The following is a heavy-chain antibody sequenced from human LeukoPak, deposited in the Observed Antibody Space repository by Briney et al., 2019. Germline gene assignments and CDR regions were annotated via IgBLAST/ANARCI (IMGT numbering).Heavy chain of an antibody. CDR2: IYYSGST. CDR3: ARRGARYYFDY. Sequence: SQTLSLTCTVSGGSISSGGYYWSWIRQHPGKGLEWIGYIYYSGSTYYNPSLKSRVTISVDTSKNQFSLKLSSVTAADTAVYYCARRGARYYFDYWGQGTLVTVSS. D-gene: IGHD1-26*01. CDR1: GGSISSGGYY. J-gene: IGHJ4*02. V-gene: IGHV4-31*03.